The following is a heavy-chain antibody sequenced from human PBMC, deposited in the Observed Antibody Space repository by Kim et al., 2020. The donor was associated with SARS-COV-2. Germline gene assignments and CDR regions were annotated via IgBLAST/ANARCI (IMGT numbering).Heavy chain of an antibody. D-gene: IGHD2-2*01. Sequence: STNYADSVKGRFTISRDNAKNTLFLQMNSLRAEDTAVYCCARASSTSCYYWGQGTLVTVSS. V-gene: IGHV3-74*01. CDR2: ST. J-gene: IGHJ4*02. CDR3: ARASSTSCYY.